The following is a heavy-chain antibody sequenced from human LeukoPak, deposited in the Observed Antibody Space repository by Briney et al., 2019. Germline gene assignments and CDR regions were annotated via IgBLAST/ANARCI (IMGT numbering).Heavy chain of an antibody. D-gene: IGHD3-16*01. CDR2: INPNSGDT. V-gene: IGHV1-2*02. CDR3: ARDEYVLTSFDP. Sequence: ASVKVSCKASGYTFTSYGISWVRQAPGQGLEWMGWINPNSGDTNSAQKFQGRVTMTRDMSISTAYMELSSLKSDDTAVYYCARDEYVLTSFDPWGQGTLVTVSS. J-gene: IGHJ5*02. CDR1: GYTFTSYG.